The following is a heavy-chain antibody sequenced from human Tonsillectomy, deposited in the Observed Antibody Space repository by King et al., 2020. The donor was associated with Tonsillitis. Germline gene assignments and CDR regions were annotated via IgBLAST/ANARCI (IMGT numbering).Heavy chain of an antibody. D-gene: IGHD1-26*01. CDR1: GLNFVKYW. CDR2: INPDGSLR. Sequence: EVQLVESGGGLVQPGGSLRLACEVSGLNFVKYWMIWVRQVPGKGLVWVSRINPDGSLRSYADSVKGRFTISRDNDKNTVYLQMSSLRVEDTALYYCVWDLGGVDDWGQGTLVTVSS. CDR3: VWDLGGVDD. V-gene: IGHV3-74*01. J-gene: IGHJ4*02.